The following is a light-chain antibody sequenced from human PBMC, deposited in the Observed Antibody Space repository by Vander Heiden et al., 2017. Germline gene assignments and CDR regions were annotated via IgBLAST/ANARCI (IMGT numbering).Light chain of an antibody. CDR3: NSRDSSGNHAV. CDR2: GKN. J-gene: IGLJ7*01. V-gene: IGLV3-19*01. CDR1: SLRSYY. Sequence: SSELPQDPDVSVALGQTVRITCQGDSLRSYYASWYQQKPGQAPVLVIYGKNNRPSGMPNRFSGCGSGNTATLTITGAKAEDEADYYCNSRDSSGNHAVFGGGTQLTVL.